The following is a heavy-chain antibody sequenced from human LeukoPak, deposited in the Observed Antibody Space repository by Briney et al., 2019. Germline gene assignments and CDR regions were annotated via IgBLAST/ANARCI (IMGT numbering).Heavy chain of an antibody. CDR1: GITFANAW. Sequence: GGSLRLSCSASGITFANAWMSWVRQAPGKGLEWVGHIESQADGGTADYAASVTGRFTISRDDSKNTLYLQMNSLKSEDTAVYYCITEPPMDFFVVLPAWGQGTLVTASS. CDR3: ITEPPMDFFVVLPA. D-gene: IGHD2-2*01. V-gene: IGHV3-15*04. CDR2: IESQADGGTA. J-gene: IGHJ5*02.